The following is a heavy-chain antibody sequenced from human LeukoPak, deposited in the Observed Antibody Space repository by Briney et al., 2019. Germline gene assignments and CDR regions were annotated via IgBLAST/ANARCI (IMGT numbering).Heavy chain of an antibody. V-gene: IGHV4-38-2*02. Sequence: SETLSLTCTVSDYSISSGYYWGWIRQPPGKGLEWIGYIHYSGSTNYNPSLKSRVTISVDTSKNQFSLKLSSVTAADTAVYYCARDGGSDQYYFDNWGQGTLVTVSS. CDR1: DYSISSGYY. D-gene: IGHD6-19*01. CDR3: ARDGGSDQYYFDN. J-gene: IGHJ4*02. CDR2: IHYSGST.